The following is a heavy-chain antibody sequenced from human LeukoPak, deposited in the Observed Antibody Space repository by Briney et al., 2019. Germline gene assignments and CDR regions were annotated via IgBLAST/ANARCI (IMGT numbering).Heavy chain of an antibody. J-gene: IGHJ1*01. Sequence: GRSLRLSCAASGFTFSSYGMHWLRQAPGKGLEWVAVISYDGSNKYYADSVKGRFTISRDNSKNTLYLQMNSLRAEGTAVYYCAKDVNRSLRYFDWLLPAEYFQHWGQGTLVTVSS. V-gene: IGHV3-30*18. CDR1: GFTFSSYG. CDR2: ISYDGSNK. CDR3: AKDVNRSLRYFDWLLPAEYFQH. D-gene: IGHD3-9*01.